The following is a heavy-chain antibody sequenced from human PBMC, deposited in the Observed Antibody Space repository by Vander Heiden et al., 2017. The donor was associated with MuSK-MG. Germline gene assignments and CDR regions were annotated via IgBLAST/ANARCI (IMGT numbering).Heavy chain of an antibody. D-gene: IGHD4-17*01. CDR2: IYSGGAT. CDR1: GTTVNS. J-gene: IGHJ4*02. CDR3: ARETPVGTFDY. V-gene: IGHV3-66*01. Sequence: EVLLVESGGGLVQPGGARRLSCVASGTTVNSRSWVRQAPGKGLEWVSLIYSGGATYYADSVKGRFTISRDNSKNTLFLQMNRLGAEDTAIYYCARETPVGTFDYWGQGTLVTVSS.